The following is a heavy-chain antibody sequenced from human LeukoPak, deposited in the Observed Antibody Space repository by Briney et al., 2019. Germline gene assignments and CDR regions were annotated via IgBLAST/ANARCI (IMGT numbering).Heavy chain of an antibody. V-gene: IGHV1-18*01. Sequence: GASVKVSCKASGYTFTSYGISWVRQAPGQGLEWMGWISAYNGNTNYAQKLQGRVTMTTDTSTSTAYMELRSLRSDDTAVYYCARVEGVTIFGVVTSPFDYWGQGTLVTVSS. CDR1: GYTFTSYG. CDR3: ARVEGVTIFGVVTSPFDY. D-gene: IGHD3-3*01. CDR2: ISAYNGNT. J-gene: IGHJ4*02.